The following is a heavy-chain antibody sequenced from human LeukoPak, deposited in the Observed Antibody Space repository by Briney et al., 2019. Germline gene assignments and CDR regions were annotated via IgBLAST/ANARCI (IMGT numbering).Heavy chain of an antibody. Sequence: SGTLSPTCTVSGGSISSSTYHWGWIRQPPGKGLEWIGSIYYSGTTYYNPSLKSRVTISVDTSKNQFSLKLSSVIAADTAVYYCARVAAARTRWFDPWGQGTLVTVSS. V-gene: IGHV4-39*01. D-gene: IGHD6-13*01. J-gene: IGHJ5*02. CDR3: ARVAAARTRWFDP. CDR1: GGSISSSTYH. CDR2: IYYSGTT.